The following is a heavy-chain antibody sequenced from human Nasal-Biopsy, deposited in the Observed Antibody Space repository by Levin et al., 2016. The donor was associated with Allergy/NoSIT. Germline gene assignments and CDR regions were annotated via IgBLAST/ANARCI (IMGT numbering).Heavy chain of an antibody. V-gene: IGHV3-23*01. Sequence: GESLKISCVASGITFSNYGMTWVRQAPGKGLEWVSAIGSDENTYYADSVQGRFSISRDNSRNTVHLQMNNLRAEDTAIYYCATSYFWRNDYWGQGSLVTVSS. CDR2: IGSDENT. J-gene: IGHJ4*02. CDR3: ATSYFWRNDY. D-gene: IGHD3-3*01. CDR1: GITFSNYG.